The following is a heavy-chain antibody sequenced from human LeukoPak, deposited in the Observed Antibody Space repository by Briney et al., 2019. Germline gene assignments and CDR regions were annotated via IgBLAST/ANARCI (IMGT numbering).Heavy chain of an antibody. D-gene: IGHD5-18*01. CDR3: ASRREGQLWLGYLDY. Sequence: GGSLRLSCAASGFTFSSYGMHWVRQAPGKGLEWVAVISYDGSNKYYADSVKGRFTISRDNSKNTLYLQMNSLRAEDTAVYYCASRREGQLWLGYLDYWGQGTLVTVSS. CDR2: ISYDGSNK. V-gene: IGHV3-30*04. CDR1: GFTFSSYG. J-gene: IGHJ4*02.